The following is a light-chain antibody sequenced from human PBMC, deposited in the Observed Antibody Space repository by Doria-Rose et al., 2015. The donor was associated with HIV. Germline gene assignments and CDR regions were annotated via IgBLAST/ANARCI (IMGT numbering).Light chain of an antibody. J-gene: IGKJ3*01. CDR1: QSLLYTSKNY. V-gene: IGKV4-1*01. CDR3: QQYYDTPS. CDR2: WAS. Sequence: DIQMTQSPESLGMSLGERATLNCKSNQSLLYTSKNYLAWHQQKPGQPPKLLIYWASTRQSGVPARFSGSGPGTDFTLTISSQEAEDVAVYYCQQYYDTPSFGPGTTVDIK.